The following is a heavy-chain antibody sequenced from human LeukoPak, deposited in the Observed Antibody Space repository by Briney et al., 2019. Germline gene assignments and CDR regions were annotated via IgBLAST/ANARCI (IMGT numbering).Heavy chain of an antibody. Sequence: GGALRVSRAASGFNFSNYVKRWGGQAAGKGLGWVATITDSGSPTYNAGSVKVPSTTSSDTSNNTLYLQMNSLRAEYTAVYYCAKTEAPAAIRSGSYYWGQVTLVTFSS. J-gene: IGHJ4*02. CDR3: AKTEAPAAIRSGSYY. CDR2: ITDSGSPT. CDR1: GFNFSNYV. D-gene: IGHD2-2*02. V-gene: IGHV3-23*01.